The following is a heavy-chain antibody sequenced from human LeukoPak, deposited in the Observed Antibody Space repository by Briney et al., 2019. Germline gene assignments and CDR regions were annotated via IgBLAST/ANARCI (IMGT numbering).Heavy chain of an antibody. V-gene: IGHV4-38-2*02. D-gene: IGHD3-3*01. Sequence: SETLSLTCTVSGYSISSGYYWGWIRQPPGKGLEWIGNIYHSGDTHYNPSLKSQVTISVGTSKNQFSLKLTSVTAADTAVYYCARDYDFWSGYYNWGQGTLVTVSS. CDR2: IYHSGDT. CDR3: ARDYDFWSGYYN. J-gene: IGHJ4*02. CDR1: GYSISSGYY.